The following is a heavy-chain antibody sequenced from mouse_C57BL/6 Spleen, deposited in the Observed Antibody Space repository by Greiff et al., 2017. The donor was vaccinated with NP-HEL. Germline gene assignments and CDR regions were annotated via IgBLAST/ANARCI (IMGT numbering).Heavy chain of an antibody. J-gene: IGHJ2*01. CDR1: GYTFTSYW. D-gene: IGHD1-1*01. CDR3: ARDGDYYYGSSYFDY. Sequence: QVQLKQPGAELVRPGSSVKLSCKASGYTFTSYWMHWVKQRPIQGLEWIGNIDPSDSETHYNQKFKDKATLTVDKSSSTAYMQLSSLTSEDSAVYYCARDGDYYYGSSYFDYWGQGTTLTVSS. V-gene: IGHV1-52*01. CDR2: IDPSDSET.